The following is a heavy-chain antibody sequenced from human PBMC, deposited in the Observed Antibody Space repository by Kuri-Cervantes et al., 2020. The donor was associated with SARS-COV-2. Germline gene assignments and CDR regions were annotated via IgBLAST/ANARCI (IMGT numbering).Heavy chain of an antibody. V-gene: IGHV3-7*01. D-gene: IGHD3-3*01. J-gene: IGHJ6*03. Sequence: GESLKISCAASGFTFSGYWMSWVRQAPGKGLEWVANIKQDGSEKYYVDSVKGRFTISRDNAKNSLYLQMNSLRAEDTAVYYCARDRKYYDFWSGPNYYMDVWGKGTTVTVSS. CDR2: IKQDGSEK. CDR1: GFTFSGYW. CDR3: ARDRKYYDFWSGPNYYMDV.